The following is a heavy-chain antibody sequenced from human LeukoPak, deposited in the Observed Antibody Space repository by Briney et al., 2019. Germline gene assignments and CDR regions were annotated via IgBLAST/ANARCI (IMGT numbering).Heavy chain of an antibody. Sequence: GASVKVSCKASGGTFSSYAISWVRQAPGQGLEWMGGIIPIFGTANYAQKFQGRVTITADESTSTAYMELSSLRSEDTAVYYCATYSGSYGGAFDIWGQGTMVTVSS. D-gene: IGHD1-26*01. CDR2: IIPIFGTA. CDR1: GGTFSSYA. CDR3: ATYSGSYGGAFDI. V-gene: IGHV1-69*13. J-gene: IGHJ3*02.